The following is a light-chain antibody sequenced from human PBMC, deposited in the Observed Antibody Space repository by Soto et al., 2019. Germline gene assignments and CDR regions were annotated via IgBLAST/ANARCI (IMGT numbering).Light chain of an antibody. CDR3: QQYDSSPKT. J-gene: IGKJ1*01. Sequence: EIMLRRSPGTLYLSPGERATLSCRASQSVSSSYLAWYQQKPGQAPRLLIYGASSRATGIPDRFSGTGSGTDFTLTISRLEPEDFAVYYCQQYDSSPKTFGQGAKVAIK. CDR1: QSVSSSY. CDR2: GAS. V-gene: IGKV3-20*01.